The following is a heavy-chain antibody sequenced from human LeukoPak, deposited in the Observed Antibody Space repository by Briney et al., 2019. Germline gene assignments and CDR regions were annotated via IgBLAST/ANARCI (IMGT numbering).Heavy chain of an antibody. D-gene: IGHD6-19*01. CDR3: ASISSGWYGY. Sequence: PSETLSLTCAVYGGSFSGYYWSWIRQPPGKGLEWIGEINHSGSTNYNPSLKSRVTISVDTSKSQFSLKLSSVTAADTAVYYCASISSGWYGYWGQGTLVTVSS. J-gene: IGHJ4*02. CDR2: INHSGST. CDR1: GGSFSGYY. V-gene: IGHV4-34*01.